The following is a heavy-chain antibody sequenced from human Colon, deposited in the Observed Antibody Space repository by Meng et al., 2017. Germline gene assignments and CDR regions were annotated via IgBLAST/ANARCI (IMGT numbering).Heavy chain of an antibody. J-gene: IGHJ5*02. CDR3: ATGLRHGDWFDP. D-gene: IGHD4-17*01. V-gene: IGHV4-34*01. Sequence: VTIHKGGAGLLKPSETLSLTCAVSGGSFSGFYWSWIRQPPGKGLEWIGEIDHFGISNYNSSLKGRLTMSVDTSKKQISLTLTSVTAADTAVYYCATGLRHGDWFDPWGPGTLVTVSS. CDR1: GGSFSGFY. CDR2: IDHFGIS.